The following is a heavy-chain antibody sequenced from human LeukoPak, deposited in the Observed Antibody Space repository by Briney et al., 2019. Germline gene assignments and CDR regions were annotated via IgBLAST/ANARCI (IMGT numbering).Heavy chain of an antibody. V-gene: IGHV3-48*02. Sequence: GGSLRLSCAASGFTFSSYSMNWVRQAPGKGLEWVSYISSSSSTIYYADSVKGRFTISRDNAKNSLYLQMNSLRDEDTAVYYCARAWSRYCSSTSCYAGDYWGQGTLVTVSS. CDR2: ISSSSSTI. CDR1: GFTFSSYS. J-gene: IGHJ4*02. D-gene: IGHD2-2*01. CDR3: ARAWSRYCSSTSCYAGDY.